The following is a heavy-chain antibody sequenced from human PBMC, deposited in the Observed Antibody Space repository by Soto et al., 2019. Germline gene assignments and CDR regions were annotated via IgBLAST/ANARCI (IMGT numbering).Heavy chain of an antibody. V-gene: IGHV3-11*01. CDR3: ARASDTGWHVTGRDYF. D-gene: IGHD6-19*01. CDR1: VCSFVNYY. J-gene: IGHJ4*01. CDR2: ISSRDLSI. Sequence: PGLSXRLSGTSGVCSFVNYYIIWIRHAPGKGLEWVSSISSRDLSIYYADSVKGRFTIFRDNAKNSLFMHMSNLRAADTAVYYSARASDTGWHVTGRDYF.